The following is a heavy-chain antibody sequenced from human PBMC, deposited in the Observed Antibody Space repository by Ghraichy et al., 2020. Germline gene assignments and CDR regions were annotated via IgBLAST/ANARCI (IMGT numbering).Heavy chain of an antibody. D-gene: IGHD4-17*01. CDR1: GGTFSSYA. CDR2: IIPIFGTA. Sequence: SVKVSCKASGGTFSSYAISWVRQAPGQGLEWMGGIIPIFGTANYAQKFQGRVTITADESTSTAYMELSSLRSEDTAVYYCASGTPGSTVTTLLAYYYYGMDVWGQGTTVTVAS. V-gene: IGHV1-69*13. CDR3: ASGTPGSTVTTLLAYYYYGMDV. J-gene: IGHJ6*02.